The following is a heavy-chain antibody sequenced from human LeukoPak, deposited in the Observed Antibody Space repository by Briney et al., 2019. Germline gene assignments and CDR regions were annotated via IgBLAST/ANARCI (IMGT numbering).Heavy chain of an antibody. CDR2: ISSSSSYI. CDR1: GFTLSIYS. D-gene: IGHD2-8*01. J-gene: IGHJ3*02. CDR3: ARPNLYSTSLDAFDI. Sequence: GRSLSLSCAPSGFTLSIYSMNCVPRAPGEGLEWVSSISSSSSYIYYADSVKGRFTISRDNAKNSLYLQVNSLRAEDTAVYYCARPNLYSTSLDAFDIWGQGAMVTVSS. V-gene: IGHV3-21*01.